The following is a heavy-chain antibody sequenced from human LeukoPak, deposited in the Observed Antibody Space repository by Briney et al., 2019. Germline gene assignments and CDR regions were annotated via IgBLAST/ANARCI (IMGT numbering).Heavy chain of an antibody. CDR2: LRYDGSDE. CDR1: GFTFSSYG. Sequence: GGXXXXSCAASGFTFSSYGMNWVRQAPGKGVERVAFLRYDGSDEYYGDSVKGGFTFSRGNSKNMLYLQMNSLRAEDTAVYYCAKKYNSGRRPYDYYMDVWGKGTTVTVSS. V-gene: IGHV3-30*02. CDR3: AKKYNSGRRPYDYYMDV. D-gene: IGHD6-19*01. J-gene: IGHJ6*03.